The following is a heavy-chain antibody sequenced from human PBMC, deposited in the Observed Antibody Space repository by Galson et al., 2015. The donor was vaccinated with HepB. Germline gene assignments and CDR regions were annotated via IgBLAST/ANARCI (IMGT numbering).Heavy chain of an antibody. CDR3: ARQAAPLIAVDGYYYYGMDV. J-gene: IGHJ6*02. V-gene: IGHV5-10-1*01. D-gene: IGHD6-19*01. CDR1: GYCFTSYW. Sequence: QSGAEVKKPGESLRISCKGSGYCFTSYWISWVRQMPGKGLEWMGRIDPSDSYTNYSPSFQGHVTISADKSISTAYLQWSSLKASDTAMYYCARQAAPLIAVDGYYYYGMDVWGQGTTVTVSS. CDR2: IDPSDSYT.